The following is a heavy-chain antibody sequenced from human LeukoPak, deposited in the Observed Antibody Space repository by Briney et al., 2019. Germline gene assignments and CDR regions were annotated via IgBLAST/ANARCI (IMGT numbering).Heavy chain of an antibody. CDR2: IHYDGTYT. D-gene: IGHD5-18*01. V-gene: IGHV3-74*01. CDR3: ARGAEGHNYGELDS. J-gene: IGHJ5*01. CDR1: GFTFSTYW. Sequence: GGSLRPSCAASGFTFSTYWMHWVRQIPGKGLVWLSRIHYDGTYTTYVDSVRGRFTISRDNTKSTLYLQMNSLRADDTAVYYCARGAEGHNYGELDSWGQGTLVTVSS.